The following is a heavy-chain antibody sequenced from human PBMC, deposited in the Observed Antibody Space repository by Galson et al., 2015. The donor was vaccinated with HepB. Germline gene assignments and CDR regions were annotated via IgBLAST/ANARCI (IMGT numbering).Heavy chain of an antibody. Sequence: TLSLTCAVYGGSFSGYYWSWIRQPPGKGLEWIGEINHSGSTNYNPSLKSRVTISVDTSKNQFSLKLSSVTAADTAVYYCARGTSGRRSGPSIAAAGTRWFDPWGQGTLVTVSS. CDR3: ARGTSGRRSGPSIAAAGTRWFDP. D-gene: IGHD6-13*01. J-gene: IGHJ5*02. CDR2: INHSGST. V-gene: IGHV4-34*01. CDR1: GGSFSGYY.